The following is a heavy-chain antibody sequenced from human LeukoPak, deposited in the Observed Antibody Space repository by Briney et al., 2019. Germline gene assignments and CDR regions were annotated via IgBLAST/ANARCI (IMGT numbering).Heavy chain of an antibody. CDR2: IWYDGSNK. D-gene: IGHD2-2*01. J-gene: IGHJ4*02. V-gene: IGHV3-33*06. CDR1: GFTFSSYG. CDR3: AKDSSVRYCSSTSCYDDYFDY. Sequence: LPGGSLRLSCAASGFTFSSYGMHWVRQAPGKGLEWVAVIWYDGSNKYYADSVKGRFTISRDNSKNTLYLQMNSLRAEDTAVYYCAKDSSVRYCSSTSCYDDYFDYWGQGTLVTVSS.